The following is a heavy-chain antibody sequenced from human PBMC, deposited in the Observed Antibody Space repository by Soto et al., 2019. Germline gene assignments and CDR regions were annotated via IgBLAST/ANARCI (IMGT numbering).Heavy chain of an antibody. CDR2: ISSSGSTI. V-gene: IGHV3-48*03. J-gene: IGHJ5*02. D-gene: IGHD3-9*01. CDR1: GFTFSSYE. CDR3: ARGGRVGDILTGYYPFDP. Sequence: EVQLVESGGGLVQPGGSLRLSCAASGFTFSSYEMNWVRQAPGKGLEWVSYISSSGSTIHYADSVKGRFTISRDNAKNSLYLKMNSLRAEDTAVYYCARGGRVGDILTGYYPFDPWGQGTLVTVSS.